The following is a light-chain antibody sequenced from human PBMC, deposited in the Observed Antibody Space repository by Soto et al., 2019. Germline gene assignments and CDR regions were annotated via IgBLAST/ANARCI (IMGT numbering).Light chain of an antibody. J-gene: IGKJ1*01. CDR1: QNIYYN. CDR2: RAS. V-gene: IGKV3-15*01. CDR3: LQYHNLWA. Sequence: ILMTQSPATVSVSPGESATLSCRASQNIYYNVAWYQHRPGLAPRLLIYRASARAPGVPARFSGSGSGTEFTLTISSLQPEDFTVYSCLQYHNLWAFGQGTKVDIK.